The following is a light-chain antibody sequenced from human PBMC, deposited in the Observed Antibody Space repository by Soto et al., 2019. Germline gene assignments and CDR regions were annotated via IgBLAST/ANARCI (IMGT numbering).Light chain of an antibody. CDR2: GGS. Sequence: DIQLTQSPSSLSASVGDRVTIACQASHNIFNYLNWYQFQPGKAPKVLIFGGSNLETGVPSRFSGSGSGTAYSRTINSLQPEDVATYYCQHYDSLPLTFGGGTKVEIE. CDR1: HNIFNY. CDR3: QHYDSLPLT. V-gene: IGKV1-33*01. J-gene: IGKJ4*01.